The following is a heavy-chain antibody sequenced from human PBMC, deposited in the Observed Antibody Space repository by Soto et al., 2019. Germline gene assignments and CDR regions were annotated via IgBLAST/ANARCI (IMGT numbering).Heavy chain of an antibody. Sequence: QVQLVQSVAEVKKPGSSVKVSCKASGGTFSSYAISWVRQAPGQGLEWMGGIIPSFGTANYAQKFQGRVTITADESTSTAYMELSSLSSEDTAVYYCARDRSAEGWYGVLDYWGQGTLVTVSS. J-gene: IGHJ4*02. CDR2: IIPSFGTA. V-gene: IGHV1-69*01. CDR1: GGTFSSYA. D-gene: IGHD6-19*01. CDR3: ARDRSAEGWYGVLDY.